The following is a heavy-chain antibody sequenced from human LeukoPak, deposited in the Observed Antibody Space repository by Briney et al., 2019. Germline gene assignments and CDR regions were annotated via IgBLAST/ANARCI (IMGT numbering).Heavy chain of an antibody. D-gene: IGHD6-19*01. J-gene: IGHJ5*02. CDR2: INHSGST. CDR1: GGSFSGYY. V-gene: IGHV4-34*01. Sequence: ASETLSLTCAVYGGSFSGYYWSWIRQPPGKGLEWIGEINHSGSTNYNPSLKSRVTISVDTSKNQFSLKLSSVTAADTAVYYCASLRKYSSGWYSVRNWFDPWGQGTLVTVSS. CDR3: ASLRKYSSGWYSVRNWFDP.